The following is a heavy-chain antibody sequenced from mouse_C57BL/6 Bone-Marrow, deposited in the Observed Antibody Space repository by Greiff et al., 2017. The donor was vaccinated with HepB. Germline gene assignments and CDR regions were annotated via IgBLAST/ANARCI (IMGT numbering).Heavy chain of an antibody. Sequence: VQLQQPGAELVKPGASVKMSCKASGYTFTSYWITWVKQRPGQGLEWIGDIYPGSGSTNYNEKFKSKATLTVDTSSSTAYMQLSSLTSEDSAVYYCARGQLRLQGFAYWGQGTLVTVSA. V-gene: IGHV1-55*01. J-gene: IGHJ3*01. CDR3: ARGQLRLQGFAY. D-gene: IGHD3-2*02. CDR2: IYPGSGST. CDR1: GYTFTSYW.